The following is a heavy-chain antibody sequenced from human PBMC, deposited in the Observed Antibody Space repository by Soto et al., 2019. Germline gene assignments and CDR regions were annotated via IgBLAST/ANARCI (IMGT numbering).Heavy chain of an antibody. CDR3: AREAAMVPSPPDY. CDR1: GGSISSGGYY. Sequence: QVQLQESGPGLVKPSQTLSLTCTVSGGSISSGGYYWSWIRQHPGKGLEWIGYIYYSGSTYYNPSLKIRVTISVDTSKNLFTLKLSSVTAADKAVYYCAREAAMVPSPPDYWGQGTLVTVSS. V-gene: IGHV4-31*03. D-gene: IGHD5-18*01. J-gene: IGHJ4*02. CDR2: IYYSGST.